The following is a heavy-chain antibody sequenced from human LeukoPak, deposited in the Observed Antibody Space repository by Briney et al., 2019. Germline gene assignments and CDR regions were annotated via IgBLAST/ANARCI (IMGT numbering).Heavy chain of an antibody. V-gene: IGHV1-2*06. Sequence: ASVKVSCKASGYTFTGYYMHWVLQAPGHGLEWMGRINPNSGGTNYAQKFQGRVTMTRDTSISTAYMELSRLRSDDTAVYYCARALGSRNAFDIWGQGTMVTVSS. CDR2: INPNSGGT. D-gene: IGHD1-14*01. J-gene: IGHJ3*02. CDR3: ARALGSRNAFDI. CDR1: GYTFTGYY.